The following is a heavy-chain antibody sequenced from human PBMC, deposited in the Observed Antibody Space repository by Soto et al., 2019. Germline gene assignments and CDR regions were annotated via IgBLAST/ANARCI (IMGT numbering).Heavy chain of an antibody. D-gene: IGHD3-3*01. Sequence: ASVKVSCKASGYTFTSYGISWVRQAPGQGLEWMGWISAYNGNTNYAQKLQGRVTMTTDTSTSTAYMELRSLRSDDTAVYYCARDNVSRFLEWLPYYYYGMDVWGQGTTVTVSS. CDR2: ISAYNGNT. CDR1: GYTFTSYG. V-gene: IGHV1-18*04. J-gene: IGHJ6*02. CDR3: ARDNVSRFLEWLPYYYYGMDV.